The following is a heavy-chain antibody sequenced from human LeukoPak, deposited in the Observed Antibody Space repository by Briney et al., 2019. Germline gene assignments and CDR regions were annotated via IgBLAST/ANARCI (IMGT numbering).Heavy chain of an antibody. Sequence: GGSLRLSCAASGFTFRDYAMNWVRQAPGKGLEWVSQISGSGKRIFYADSVRGRFTISRDNAENTLYLQMSSLRAEDTAIYFCARAAYYRFDYWGQGTLVTVSS. CDR3: ARAAYYRFDY. V-gene: IGHV3-69-1*02. CDR1: GFTFRDYA. D-gene: IGHD1-26*01. CDR2: ISGSGKRI. J-gene: IGHJ4*02.